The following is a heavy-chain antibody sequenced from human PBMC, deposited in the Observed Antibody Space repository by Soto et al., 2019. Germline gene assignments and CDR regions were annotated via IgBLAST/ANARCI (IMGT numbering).Heavy chain of an antibody. Sequence: GASVKVSCKASGYTFTTYGINWVRQAPGQGLEWMGWVSPYNGDTTYAQKVQGRVTMTTDTSTRTAHLELRSLRSDDTAVYYCAREVGHMDVWGQGTTVTGS. V-gene: IGHV1-18*04. CDR3: AREVGHMDV. D-gene: IGHD2-2*01. CDR1: GYTFTTYG. CDR2: VSPYNGDT. J-gene: IGHJ6*02.